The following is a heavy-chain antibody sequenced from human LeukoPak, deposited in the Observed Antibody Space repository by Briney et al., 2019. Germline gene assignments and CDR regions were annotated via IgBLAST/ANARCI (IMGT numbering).Heavy chain of an antibody. CDR1: GFTFSSYS. V-gene: IGHV3-23*01. CDR3: ANDLGWIQLNLG. D-gene: IGHD5-18*01. Sequence: GGSLRLSCAASGFTFSSYSMNWVRQAPGKGLEWVSGITGNGATTYYADSVKGRFTISRDNSRNTVYLQMNSLRAEDAAVYYCANDLGWIQLNLGRGQGTLVTVSS. CDR2: ITGNGATT. J-gene: IGHJ4*02.